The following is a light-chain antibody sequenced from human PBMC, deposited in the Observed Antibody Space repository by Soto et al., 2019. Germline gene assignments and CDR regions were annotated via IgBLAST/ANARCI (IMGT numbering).Light chain of an antibody. CDR2: IAS. V-gene: IGKV1-39*01. CDR3: QQSYSTPYT. CDR1: QSISNY. J-gene: IGKJ2*01. Sequence: DIHMTQSPSSLSASVGDRVTITCRASQSISNYLNWYQQKPGKAPNLLIYIASNLHSGGPSRFSGSGSGTDFTLTISSLQPEDFATYYCQQSYSTPYTFGQGTKVDIK.